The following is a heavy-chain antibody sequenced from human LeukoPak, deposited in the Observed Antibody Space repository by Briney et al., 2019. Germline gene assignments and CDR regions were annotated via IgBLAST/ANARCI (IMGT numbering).Heavy chain of an antibody. CDR2: ISYDGSNK. CDR3: AVGSHYYDSSGYLDY. Sequence: GGSLRLSCAASGFTFSSYGMHWVRQAPGKGLEWVAVISYDGSNKYYADSVKGRFTISRDNSKNTLYLQMNSLRAEDTAVYYCAVGSHYYDSSGYLDYWGQGTLVTVSS. D-gene: IGHD3-22*01. V-gene: IGHV3-30*03. CDR1: GFTFSSYG. J-gene: IGHJ4*02.